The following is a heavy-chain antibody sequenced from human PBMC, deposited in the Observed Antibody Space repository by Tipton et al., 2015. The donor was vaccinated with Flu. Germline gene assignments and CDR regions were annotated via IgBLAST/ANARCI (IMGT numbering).Heavy chain of an antibody. CDR3: ARAPLGIGFFDI. D-gene: IGHD3-16*01. Sequence: SLRLSCAASGFTFSSYEMNWVRQAPGKGLEWVSYISSSGSTIYYADSVKGRFTISRDNAKNSLYLQMNSLRAEDTAVYYCARAPLGIGFFDIWGQGTMVTVSS. J-gene: IGHJ3*02. CDR2: ISSSGSTI. CDR1: GFTFSSYE. V-gene: IGHV3-48*03.